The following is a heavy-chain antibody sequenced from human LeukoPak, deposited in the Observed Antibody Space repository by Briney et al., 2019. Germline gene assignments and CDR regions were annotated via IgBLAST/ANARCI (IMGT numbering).Heavy chain of an antibody. Sequence: SETLSLTCTVSGGSISAYYWSWIRQPPGKGLEGIADFLYSGSTNYNPSLKSRVTISLDTSKNQCSPKLNSVTAADTAVYYCAGGRSGYYGSGSYDNWGQGTLVTVSS. CDR1: GGSISAYY. CDR3: AGGRSGYYGSGSYDN. D-gene: IGHD3-10*01. J-gene: IGHJ4*02. V-gene: IGHV4-59*01. CDR2: FLYSGST.